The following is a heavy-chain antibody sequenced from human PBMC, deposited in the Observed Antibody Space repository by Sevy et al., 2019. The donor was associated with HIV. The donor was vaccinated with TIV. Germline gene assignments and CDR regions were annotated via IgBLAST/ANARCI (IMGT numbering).Heavy chain of an antibody. Sequence: ASVKVSCKASGYTFTGYYMHWVRQAPGQGLEWMGWINPNSGGTNYAQKFQGRVTMTRDTSISTAYMELSRLRSDDTAVYYWASLALGYCSGGSCYSGGGYYYGMDVWGQGTTVTVSS. CDR1: GYTFTGYY. CDR3: ASLALGYCSGGSCYSGGGYYYGMDV. D-gene: IGHD2-15*01. V-gene: IGHV1-2*02. J-gene: IGHJ6*02. CDR2: INPNSGGT.